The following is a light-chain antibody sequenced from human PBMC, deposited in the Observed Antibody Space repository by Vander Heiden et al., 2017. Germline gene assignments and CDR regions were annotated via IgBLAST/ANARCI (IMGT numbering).Light chain of an antibody. CDR2: EAY. J-gene: IGKJ2*01. V-gene: IGKV3D-20*01. CDR3: QHYDNSPPYT. Sequence: EIVLTQYPATLSLSPGDRATLSCGASQSISNNYLAWYQQKPGLAPRLLIYEAYSRAAGIPDRFSGSGSGTDFTRTINRLEPEDFGIYYCQHYDNSPPYTFGQGTKLEIK. CDR1: QSISNNY.